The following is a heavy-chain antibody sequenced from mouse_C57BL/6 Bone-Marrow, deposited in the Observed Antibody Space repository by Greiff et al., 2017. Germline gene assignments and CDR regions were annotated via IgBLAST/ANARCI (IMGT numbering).Heavy chain of an antibody. J-gene: IGHJ4*01. CDR3: ARSLPTVDYYAMDY. V-gene: IGHV1-64*01. D-gene: IGHD1-1*01. Sequence: QVQLQQPGAELVKPGASVKLSCKASGYTFTSYWMHWVKQRPGQGLEWIGMIHPNSGSTNYNEKFKSKATLTVDKASSTAYMQLSSLTSEDSAVYYCARSLPTVDYYAMDYWGQGTSVTVSS. CDR1: GYTFTSYW. CDR2: IHPNSGST.